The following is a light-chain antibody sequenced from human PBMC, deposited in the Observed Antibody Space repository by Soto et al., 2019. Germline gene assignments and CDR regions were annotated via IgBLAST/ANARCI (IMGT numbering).Light chain of an antibody. CDR1: QGISTY. CDR3: QKYNSAPWT. Sequence: DIQMTQSPSSLSASIGDRVTITCRASQGISTYLAWYQQKPGKVPYLLIYGASSLHSGVPSRFSGSGSGTDFSLTISSLQPEDVATYYCQKYNSAPWTFGQGTKVEIK. CDR2: GAS. V-gene: IGKV1-27*01. J-gene: IGKJ1*01.